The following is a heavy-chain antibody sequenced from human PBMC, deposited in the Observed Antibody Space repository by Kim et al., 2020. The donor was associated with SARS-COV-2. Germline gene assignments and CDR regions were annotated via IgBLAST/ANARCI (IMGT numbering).Heavy chain of an antibody. V-gene: IGHV1-58*01. D-gene: IGHD4-17*01. Sequence: SVKVSCKASGFTFTSSAVQWVRQARGQRLEWIGWIVVGSGNTNYAQKFQERVTITRDMSTSTAYMELSSLRSEDTAVYYCAAEGGDVHYYYGMDVWGQGTTVTVSS. CDR1: GFTFTSSA. CDR3: AAEGGDVHYYYGMDV. CDR2: IVVGSGNT. J-gene: IGHJ6*02.